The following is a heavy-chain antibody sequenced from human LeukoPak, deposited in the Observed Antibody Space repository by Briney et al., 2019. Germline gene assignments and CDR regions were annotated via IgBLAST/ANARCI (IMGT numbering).Heavy chain of an antibody. J-gene: IGHJ4*02. CDR1: GYTFTSYG. D-gene: IGHD6-6*01. CDR3: ARRTYSSSSSLFDY. V-gene: IGHV1-18*01. Sequence: ASVKVSCKASGYTFTSYGISWVRQAPGQGLEWMAWISAYNGNTNYAQNLQGRFTMTTDTSTSTAYMELRSLRSDDTAFYYCARRTYSSSSSLFDYWGRGTLVTVSS. CDR2: ISAYNGNT.